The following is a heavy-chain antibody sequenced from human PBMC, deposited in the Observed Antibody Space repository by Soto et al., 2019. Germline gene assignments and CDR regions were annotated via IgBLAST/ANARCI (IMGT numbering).Heavy chain of an antibody. V-gene: IGHV3-30*18. J-gene: IGHJ4*02. Sequence: QVQLVESGGGVVQPGRSQRLSCEASGFSLSTYGMHWVRQAPGKGLEWVAVISYDGSNKYHADSVKGRFTISRDNSRNTLYLQMNSLRLDDTAVYYCAKDAPGYSGFDFSQWGQGTLVTVSS. D-gene: IGHD5-12*01. CDR2: ISYDGSNK. CDR1: GFSLSTYG. CDR3: AKDAPGYSGFDFSQ.